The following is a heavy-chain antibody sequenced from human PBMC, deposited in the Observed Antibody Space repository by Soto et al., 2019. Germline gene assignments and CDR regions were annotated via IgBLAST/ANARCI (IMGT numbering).Heavy chain of an antibody. CDR3: ARAGPYYGSGSYYPPRSGYFDY. D-gene: IGHD3-10*01. J-gene: IGHJ4*02. Sequence: KASETLSLTCTVSGGSISSGDYYWSWIRQPPGKGLEWIGYIYYSGSTYYNPSLKSRVTISVDTSKNQFSLKLSSVTAADTAVYYCARAGPYYGSGSYYPPRSGYFDYWGQGTLVTVSS. CDR2: IYYSGST. V-gene: IGHV4-30-4*01. CDR1: GGSISSGDYY.